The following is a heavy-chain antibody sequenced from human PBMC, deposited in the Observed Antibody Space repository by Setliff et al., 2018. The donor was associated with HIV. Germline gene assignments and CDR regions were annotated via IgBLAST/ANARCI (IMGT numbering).Heavy chain of an antibody. CDR2: IDPSDSCT. CDR3: ATTRGYCSGGSCYSPPYMDV. D-gene: IGHD2-15*01. Sequence: GESLKISCKGSGYSFTSYWISWVRQMPGKGLEWMGRIDPSDSCTNYSPSFQGHVTISADKSISTAYLQWSSLKASDTAMYYCATTRGYCSGGSCYSPPYMDVWGKGTKVTVSS. CDR1: GYSFTSYW. J-gene: IGHJ6*03. V-gene: IGHV5-10-1*01.